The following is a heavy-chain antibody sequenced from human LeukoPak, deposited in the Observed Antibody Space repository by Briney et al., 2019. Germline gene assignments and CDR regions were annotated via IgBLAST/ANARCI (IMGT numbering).Heavy chain of an antibody. V-gene: IGHV4-59*12. Sequence: SETLSLTCTVSGGSISSYYWSWIRQPPGKGLEWIGYIYYSGSTNYNPSLKSRVTISVDTSKNQFSLKLSSVTAADTAVYYCAREGYNGSYYGVNWFDPWGQGTLVTVSS. CDR3: AREGYNGSYYGVNWFDP. D-gene: IGHD1-26*01. CDR1: GGSISSYY. CDR2: IYYSGST. J-gene: IGHJ5*02.